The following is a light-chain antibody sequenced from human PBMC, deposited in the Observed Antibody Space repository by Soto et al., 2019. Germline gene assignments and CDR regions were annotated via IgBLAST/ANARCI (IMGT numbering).Light chain of an antibody. CDR2: EVR. CDR1: SSDVGGYTY. J-gene: IGLJ1*01. CDR3: SSYTSRNTLYV. V-gene: IGLV2-14*01. Sequence: QYALTQPASVSGSPGQSITISCTGTSSDVGGYTYVSWYQQHPGKAPKLMIFEVRNRPSGVSNRFSGSKSGNTASLTISGLQAEDEADYYCSSYTSRNTLYVFGTGTKVTVL.